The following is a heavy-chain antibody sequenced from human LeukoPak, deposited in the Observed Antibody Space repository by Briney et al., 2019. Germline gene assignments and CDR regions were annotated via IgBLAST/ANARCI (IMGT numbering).Heavy chain of an antibody. CDR2: INPNSGGT. CDR3: TRDDYGDYAAGYYGMDV. CDR1: GGTFSSYA. V-gene: IGHV1-2*02. Sequence: ASVKVSCKASGGTFSSYAISWVRQAPGQGLEWMGWINPNSGGTNYAQKFQGRVTMTRDTSISTAYMELSRLRSDDTAVYYCTRDDYGDYAAGYYGMDVWGQGTTVTVSS. J-gene: IGHJ6*02. D-gene: IGHD4-17*01.